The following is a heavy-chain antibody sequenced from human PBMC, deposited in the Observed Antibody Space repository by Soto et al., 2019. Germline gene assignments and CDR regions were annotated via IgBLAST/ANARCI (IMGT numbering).Heavy chain of an antibody. CDR1: GFTFSIFA. CDR3: ARVEQWLYIAKY. D-gene: IGHD6-19*01. J-gene: IGHJ4*02. CDR2: ISDDGSNK. Sequence: PGGSLRLSCAASGFTFSIFAMHWVLQAPCKGLEWVAVISDDGSNKYYADSVKGRFTISRDNSKNTLYLQMNSLRGEDTAVYSCARVEQWLYIAKYWGQGTLVTVSS. V-gene: IGHV3-30*04.